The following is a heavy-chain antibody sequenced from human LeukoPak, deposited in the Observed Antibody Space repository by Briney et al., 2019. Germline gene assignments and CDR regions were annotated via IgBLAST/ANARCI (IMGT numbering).Heavy chain of an antibody. V-gene: IGHV1-58*01. Sequence: ASVKVSCKASGFTFTSSAVQWVRQARGQRLEWIGWIVVGSGNTNYAQKFQERVTITRDKSTSTAYMELSSLRSEDTAVYYCAAGRNMDSSGNWFDPWGQGTLVTVSS. CDR3: AAGRNMDSSGNWFDP. D-gene: IGHD3-22*01. CDR1: GFTFTSSA. CDR2: IVVGSGNT. J-gene: IGHJ5*02.